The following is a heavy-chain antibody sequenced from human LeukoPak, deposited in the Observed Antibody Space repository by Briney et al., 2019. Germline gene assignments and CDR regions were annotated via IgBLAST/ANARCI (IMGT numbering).Heavy chain of an antibody. J-gene: IGHJ4*02. Sequence: GGSLRLSCAASGFTLSSHYMTWVPQAPGKGLEWVSVIYSGGDTYYADSVKGRFAISRDNSKNTLYLQMNSLRAEDTAVYYCARLPRYWGQGTLVTVSS. CDR2: IYSGGDT. V-gene: IGHV3-66*02. CDR1: GFTLSSHY. CDR3: ARLPRY.